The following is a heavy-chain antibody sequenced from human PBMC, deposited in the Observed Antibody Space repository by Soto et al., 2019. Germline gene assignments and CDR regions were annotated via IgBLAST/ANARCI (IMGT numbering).Heavy chain of an antibody. V-gene: IGHV4-34*01. CDR1: GGSFSGYY. J-gene: IGHJ4*02. CDR3: EREIQLWPYYFDY. CDR2: INHSGST. D-gene: IGHD5-18*01. Sequence: PXGTLSLTFAVYGGSFSGYYWSWIRQPPGKGLEWIGEINHSGSTNYNPSLKSRVTISVDTSKNQFSLKLSSVTAADTAVYYCEREIQLWPYYFDYWGQGTLVTVSS.